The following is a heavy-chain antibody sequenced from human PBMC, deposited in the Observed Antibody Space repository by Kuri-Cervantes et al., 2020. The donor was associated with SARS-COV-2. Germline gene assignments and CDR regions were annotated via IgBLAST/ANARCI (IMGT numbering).Heavy chain of an antibody. D-gene: IGHD5/OR15-5a*01. Sequence: ASVKVSCKASGYTFTGYYMHWVRQAPGQGLEWMGWINPNSGGTNYAQKFQGRVTITADESTSTAYMELSSLRSEDTAVYYCARVSTDVAYWGQGTLVTVSS. CDR1: GYTFTGYY. CDR2: INPNSGGT. J-gene: IGHJ4*02. V-gene: IGHV1-2*02. CDR3: ARVSTDVAY.